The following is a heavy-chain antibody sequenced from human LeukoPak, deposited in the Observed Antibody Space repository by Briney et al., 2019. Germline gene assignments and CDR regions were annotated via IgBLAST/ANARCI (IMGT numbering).Heavy chain of an antibody. CDR3: ARSHYYDSSGYPSPAFDI. CDR2: MNPNSGNT. V-gene: IGHV1-8*01. CDR1: GYTFTSYD. Sequence: EASVKVSCKASGYTFTSYDINWVRQATGQGLEWMGWMNPNSGNTGYAQKFQGRVTMTRNTSISTAYMELSSLRSEDTAVYYCARSHYYDSSGYPSPAFDIWGQGTMVTVSS. D-gene: IGHD3-22*01. J-gene: IGHJ3*02.